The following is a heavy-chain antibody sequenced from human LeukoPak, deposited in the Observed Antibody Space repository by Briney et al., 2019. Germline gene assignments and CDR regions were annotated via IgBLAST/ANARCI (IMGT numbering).Heavy chain of an antibody. V-gene: IGHV4-59*01. CDR1: DGSISSYY. CDR2: IYYSGST. J-gene: IGHJ3*02. CDR3: ARVDSSVDAFDI. Sequence: SETLSLTCTVSDGSISSYYWSWIRQPPGKGLEWIGYIYYSGSTNYNPSLKSRVTISVDTSKNQFSLKLSSVTAADTAVYYCARVDSSVDAFDIRGQGTMVTVSS. D-gene: IGHD3-22*01.